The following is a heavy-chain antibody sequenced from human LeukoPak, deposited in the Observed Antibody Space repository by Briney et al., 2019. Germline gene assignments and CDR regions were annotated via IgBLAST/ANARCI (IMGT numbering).Heavy chain of an antibody. V-gene: IGHV3-21*01. CDR2: ISSSSSYI. J-gene: IGHJ4*02. D-gene: IGHD6-19*01. Sequence: PGGSLRLSCAASGFTFSSYSMNWVRQAPGKGLEWVSSISSSSSYIYYADSVKGRFTISRDNAKNSLYLQMNSLRAEDTAVYYCARDGQLSIAVAGPSFDYWGQGTLVTVSS. CDR1: GFTFSSYS. CDR3: ARDGQLSIAVAGPSFDY.